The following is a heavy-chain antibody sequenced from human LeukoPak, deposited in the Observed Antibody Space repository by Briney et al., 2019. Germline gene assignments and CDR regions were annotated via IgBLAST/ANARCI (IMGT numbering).Heavy chain of an antibody. D-gene: IGHD1-26*01. Sequence: ASVKVSRKVSGYTLTELSMHWVRQAPGKGLEWMGGFDPEDGETIYAQKFQGRVTMTEDTSTDTAYMELSSLRSEDTAVYYCATLPLSATYSGSYYDYFDYWGQGTLVTVSS. CDR2: FDPEDGET. CDR1: GYTLTELS. CDR3: ATLPLSATYSGSYYDYFDY. V-gene: IGHV1-24*01. J-gene: IGHJ4*02.